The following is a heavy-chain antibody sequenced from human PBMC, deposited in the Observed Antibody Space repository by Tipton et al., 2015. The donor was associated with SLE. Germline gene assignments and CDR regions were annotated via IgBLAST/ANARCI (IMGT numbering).Heavy chain of an antibody. D-gene: IGHD6-19*01. CDR1: GFTFGDYA. CDR2: IRYKTYGGTP. V-gene: IGHV3-49*04. Sequence: SLRLSCTASGFTFGDYAMHWVRQAPGKGLGWVGFIRYKTYGGTPEYAASVKGRFTISRDDSKGIAYLQMNTLKTEDTGLYYCTRANPYSSGWYPTYYYAVDVWGQGTTVTVSS. CDR3: TRANPYSSGWYPTYYYAVDV. J-gene: IGHJ6*02.